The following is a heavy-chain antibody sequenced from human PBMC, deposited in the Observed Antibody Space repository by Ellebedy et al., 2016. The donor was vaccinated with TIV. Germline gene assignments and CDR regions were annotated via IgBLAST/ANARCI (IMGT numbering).Heavy chain of an antibody. Sequence: SETLSLTCTVSGGSISSYYWSWIRQPAGKGLEWIGRIYTSGSTNYNPSLKSRVTMSVDTSKNQFSLKLSSVTAANTAVYYCARTDYYGSEGYFDYWGQGTLVTVSS. J-gene: IGHJ4*02. V-gene: IGHV4-4*07. CDR3: ARTDYYGSEGYFDY. CDR2: IYTSGST. CDR1: GGSISSYY. D-gene: IGHD3-10*01.